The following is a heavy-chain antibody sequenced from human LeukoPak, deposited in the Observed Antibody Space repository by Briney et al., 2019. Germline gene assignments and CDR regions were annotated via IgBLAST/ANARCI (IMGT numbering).Heavy chain of an antibody. CDR3: TPYSSSSGSFQH. CDR2: IKQDGSEK. J-gene: IGHJ1*01. CDR1: RFTFSSSW. Sequence: GGSLRLSCAASRFTFSSSWMSLVRQAPGKGLECVANIKQDGSEKNYVDSVKGRFTISRDNAKNSLYLQMNSLRAEDTAVYYCTPYSSSSGSFQHWGQGTLVTVSS. D-gene: IGHD6-6*01. V-gene: IGHV3-7*01.